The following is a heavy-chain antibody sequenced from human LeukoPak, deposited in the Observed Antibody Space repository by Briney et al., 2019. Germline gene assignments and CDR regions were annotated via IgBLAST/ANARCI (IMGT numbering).Heavy chain of an antibody. D-gene: IGHD1-20*01. V-gene: IGHV4-39*07. CDR2: IYYSGST. CDR1: GGSISSSSYY. J-gene: IGHJ4*02. CDR3: ASQRGHNWTPTHTGDFDY. Sequence: KPSETLSLTCTVSGGSISSSSYYWGWIRQPPGKGLEWIGSIYYSGSTYYNPSLKSRVTISVDTSKNQFSLKLSSVTAADTAVYYCASQRGHNWTPTHTGDFDYWGQGTLVTVSS.